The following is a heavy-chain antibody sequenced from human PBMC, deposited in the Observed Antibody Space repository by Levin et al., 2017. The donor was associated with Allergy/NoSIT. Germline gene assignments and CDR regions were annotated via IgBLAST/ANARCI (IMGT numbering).Heavy chain of an antibody. CDR3: ARLWYSSSWYVSSYFQH. J-gene: IGHJ1*01. Sequence: SQTLSLTCTVSGGSISSGGFYWSWIRQHPGKGLEWIGYIYYSGSTYYNPSLKSRVTISVDTSKNQFSLKLSSVTAADTAVYYCARLWYSSSWYVSSYFQHWGQGTLVTVSS. CDR2: IYYSGST. CDR1: GGSISSGGFY. D-gene: IGHD6-13*01. V-gene: IGHV4-31*03.